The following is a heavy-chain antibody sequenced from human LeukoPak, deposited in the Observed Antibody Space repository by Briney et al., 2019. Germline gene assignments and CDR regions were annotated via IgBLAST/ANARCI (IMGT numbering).Heavy chain of an antibody. V-gene: IGHV3-23*01. CDR1: GFSFGSYA. J-gene: IGHJ4*02. CDR2: ISGSGGTT. Sequence: GGSLRLSCAASGFSFGSYAMSWVRQAPGKGLEWVSSISGSGGTTYYADSVKDRLIISRDNSANMQYLQMSSLRAEDTAVYFCVRSRDGYNSNSPLDYWGQGTLVTVSS. D-gene: IGHD5-24*01. CDR3: VRSRDGYNSNSPLDY.